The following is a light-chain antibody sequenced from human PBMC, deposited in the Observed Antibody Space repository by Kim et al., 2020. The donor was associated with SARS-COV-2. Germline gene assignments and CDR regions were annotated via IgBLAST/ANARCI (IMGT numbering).Light chain of an antibody. Sequence: QAVVTQKPSLTVSPGGTVTLTCGSSTGTVTSGHYPYWFQQKPGQAPRTLIYDTNNKQSWTPARFSGSLLGGKAALTLSGAQPEDEADYYCLLFYSGAWVFGGGTQLTVL. J-gene: IGLJ3*02. CDR2: DTN. CDR1: TGTVTSGHY. V-gene: IGLV7-46*01. CDR3: LLFYSGAWV.